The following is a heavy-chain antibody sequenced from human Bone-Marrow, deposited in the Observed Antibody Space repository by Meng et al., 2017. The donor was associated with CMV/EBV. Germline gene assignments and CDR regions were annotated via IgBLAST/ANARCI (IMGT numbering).Heavy chain of an antibody. CDR1: GFSLTTRGVG. CDR2: IYWDDDK. V-gene: IGHV2-5*02. CDR3: AHRRGERLFFDD. D-gene: IGHD3-3*01. Sequence: QYPLEESGPTLLKPTQTLPLPCSFFGFSLTTRGVGVGWIRQPPGKALEWLALIYWDDDKRYSPFLRSRLTITKDTAINQVVLTMTNMDPVDTATYYCAHRRGERLFFDDWGQGTLVTVSS. J-gene: IGHJ4*02.